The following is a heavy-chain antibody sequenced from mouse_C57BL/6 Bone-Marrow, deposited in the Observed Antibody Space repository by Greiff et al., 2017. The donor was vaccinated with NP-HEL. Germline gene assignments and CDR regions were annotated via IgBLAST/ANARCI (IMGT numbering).Heavy chain of an antibody. J-gene: IGHJ3*01. CDR3: ASYGSYAWVAY. CDR1: GFTFSDYY. CDR2: ISHGGGST. Sequence: EVQGVESGGGLVQPGGSLKLSCAASGFTFSDYYMYWVRQTPEQRLEWVAYISHGGGSTYYQDTVKGRFTISRDNAKNTLYLQMSRLKSEDTAMYDCASYGSYAWVAYWGRGKLVTVSA. D-gene: IGHD2-1*01. V-gene: IGHV5-12*01.